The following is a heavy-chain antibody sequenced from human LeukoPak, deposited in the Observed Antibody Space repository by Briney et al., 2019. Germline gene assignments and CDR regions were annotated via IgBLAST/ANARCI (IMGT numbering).Heavy chain of an antibody. CDR1: GFTFSNYG. V-gene: IGHV3-30*18. J-gene: IGHJ6*02. CDR2: ISYDESNK. Sequence: PGGSLRLSCAASGFTFSNYGMHWVRQAPGKGLGWVAVISYDESNKYYADSVKGRFTISRDNSKNTLYLQMNSLRTEDTAVYYCAKARPAIAARVGYYYYGMDVWGQGTTVTVSS. D-gene: IGHD6-6*01. CDR3: AKARPAIAARVGYYYYGMDV.